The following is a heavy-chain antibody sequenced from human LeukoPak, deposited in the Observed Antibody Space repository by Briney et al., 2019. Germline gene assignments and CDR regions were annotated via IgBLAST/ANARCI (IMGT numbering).Heavy chain of an antibody. J-gene: IGHJ4*02. CDR1: GGSISSYY. CDR2: IYYSGST. D-gene: IGHD6-13*01. V-gene: IGHV4-59*01. Sequence: PSETLSLTCTVSGGSISSYYWSWIRQPPGKGLEWIGYIYYSGSTNYNPSLKSRVTISVDTSKNQFSLKLSSVTAADTAVYYCARREWQYSSSWSDYWGQGTLVTVSS. CDR3: ARREWQYSSSWSDY.